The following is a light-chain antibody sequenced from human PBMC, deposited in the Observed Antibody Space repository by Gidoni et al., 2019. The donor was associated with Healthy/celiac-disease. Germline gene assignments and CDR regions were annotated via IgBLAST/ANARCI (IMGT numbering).Light chain of an antibody. Sequence: NFMLTQPHSVSESPGKTVTISCTRRSGSIASNYVQWYQQRPGSSPTTVIYEDNQRPSRVPDRFSGSIDSSSNSASLTISGLKTEDEADYYCQSYDSSNLHVVFGGGTKLTVL. CDR3: QSYDSSNLHVV. V-gene: IGLV6-57*01. J-gene: IGLJ2*01. CDR1: SGSIASNY. CDR2: EDN.